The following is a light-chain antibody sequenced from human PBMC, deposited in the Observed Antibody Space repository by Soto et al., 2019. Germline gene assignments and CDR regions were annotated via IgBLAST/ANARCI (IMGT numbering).Light chain of an antibody. CDR3: QQYSRAPLT. Sequence: EVVMTQSPATLSASPGERVILSCRASQNIGSNLAWYQQRPGQAPRLLMYGASTRATETPARFSGSGSATDFTLTISSLQSEDFAVYYCQQYSRAPLTFGQGTKVEIK. V-gene: IGKV3-15*01. CDR2: GAS. J-gene: IGKJ1*01. CDR1: QNIGSN.